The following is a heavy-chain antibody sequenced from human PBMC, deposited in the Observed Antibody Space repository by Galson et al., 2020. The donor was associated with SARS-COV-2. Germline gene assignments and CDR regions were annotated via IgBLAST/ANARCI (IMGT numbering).Heavy chain of an antibody. D-gene: IGHD1-1*01. CDR1: GGSFKNYY. CDR2: INHRGST. Sequence: SETLSLTCAVYGGSFKNYYWTWIRQSPGKGLQWIGEINHRGSTNYDPSLQGRVAMSVDTSKKQFSLTLSSVTAADTAVYYCARDHWTGTHDDAFENWGQGTMFTVSA. CDR3: ARDHWTGTHDDAFEN. V-gene: IGHV4-34*01. J-gene: IGHJ3*02.